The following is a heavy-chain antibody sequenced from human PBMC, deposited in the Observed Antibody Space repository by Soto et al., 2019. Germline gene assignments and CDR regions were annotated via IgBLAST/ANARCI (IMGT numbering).Heavy chain of an antibody. J-gene: IGHJ4*02. Sequence: QVQLVQSGAEVKKPGASVKVSCKASGYTFTNFGISWVRQAPGQGLEWMGWISAYNGNTNYAQKFQGRVTMTTATSTSTAYMEVRSLRFDDTALYYCARGGTPTDYWGQGTLVTVSS. V-gene: IGHV1-18*01. CDR2: ISAYNGNT. CDR3: ARGGTPTDY. CDR1: GYTFTNFG. D-gene: IGHD3-16*01.